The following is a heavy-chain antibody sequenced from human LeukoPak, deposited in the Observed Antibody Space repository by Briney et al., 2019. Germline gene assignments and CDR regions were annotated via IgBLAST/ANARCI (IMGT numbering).Heavy chain of an antibody. CDR3: ARVRAAGTFDYYYYYMDV. D-gene: IGHD6-13*01. CDR2: IYTSGST. V-gene: IGHV4-4*07. J-gene: IGHJ6*03. CDR1: GGSISSYY. Sequence: SETLSLTCTVSGGSISSYYWSWIRQPAGKGLEWIGRIYTSGSTNYNPSLKSRVTMSVDTSKNQFSLKLSSVTAADTAVYYCARVRAAGTFDYYYYYMDVWGKGTTVTISS.